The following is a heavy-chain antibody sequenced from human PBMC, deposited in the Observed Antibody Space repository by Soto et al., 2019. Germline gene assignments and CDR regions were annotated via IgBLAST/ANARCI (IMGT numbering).Heavy chain of an antibody. CDR1: GGSISNYY. J-gene: IGHJ6*02. V-gene: IGHV4-4*07. D-gene: IGHD2-2*02. CDR3: ARGGCSVTTCYTRGMDV. CDR2: IYSSGST. Sequence: QVQLQESGPGLVKPSESLSLTCTVSGGSISNYYWRWVRQPAGQGLEWIGRIYSSGSTNYSPSLKSRHTSSLDTSKNQFSLQLSSVTAADTAVYYCARGGCSVTTCYTRGMDVWGQGTTVTVSS.